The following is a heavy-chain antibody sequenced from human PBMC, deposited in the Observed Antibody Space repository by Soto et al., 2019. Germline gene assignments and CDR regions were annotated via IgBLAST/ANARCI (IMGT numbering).Heavy chain of an antibody. Sequence: EVQLVESGGGLVQPGGSLRLSCAASGFSFSSYSLTWVRQAPGKGLECVSYISSTSKNTIYYADSVKGRFTISRDHAQNSLYLQMKSLRYGDTAVYYCARGYASGVNYDWGQGTLVTVSS. V-gene: IGHV3-48*02. J-gene: IGHJ4*02. CDR2: ISSTSKNTI. CDR1: GFSFSSYS. D-gene: IGHD3-10*01. CDR3: ARGYASGVNYD.